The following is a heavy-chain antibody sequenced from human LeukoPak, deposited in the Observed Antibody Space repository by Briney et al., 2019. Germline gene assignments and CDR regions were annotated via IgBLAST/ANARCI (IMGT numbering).Heavy chain of an antibody. V-gene: IGHV3-74*01. Sequence: GGSLRLSCAASGFTFSSYWMHWVRQAPGKGLVWVSRINSDGSSTSYADSVKGRFTISRDNARNTLYLQMNSLRAEDTAVYYCVRDWEATDFDYWGQGTLVTVSS. CDR1: GFTFSSYW. CDR2: INSDGSST. CDR3: VRDWEATDFDY. D-gene: IGHD5-24*01. J-gene: IGHJ4*02.